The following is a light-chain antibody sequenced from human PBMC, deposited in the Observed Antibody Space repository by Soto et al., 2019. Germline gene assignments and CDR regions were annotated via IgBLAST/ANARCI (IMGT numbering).Light chain of an antibody. CDR3: CSDAGSGVYV. V-gene: IGLV2-23*02. CDR1: SSDVGRYNF. J-gene: IGLJ1*01. Sequence: HSALTQPASVSGSPGQSITISCTGTSSDVGRYNFVSWYQQHPGKVPKVMIYEVTKRPSGVSNRFSGSKSGNTAFLTISGLQAEDEADYYCCSDAGSGVYVFGTGTKVTVL. CDR2: EVT.